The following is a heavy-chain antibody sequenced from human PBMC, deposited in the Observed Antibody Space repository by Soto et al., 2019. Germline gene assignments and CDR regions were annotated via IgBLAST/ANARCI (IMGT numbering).Heavy chain of an antibody. CDR1: GFTVSSNY. Sequence: GSLRLSCAASGFTVSSNYMSWVRQAPGKGLEWVSVIYSGGSTYYADSVKGRFTISRDNSKNTLYLQMNSLRAEDTAVYYCARGQSNRFWSGYAYYYYMDVWGKGTTVTVSS. V-gene: IGHV3-66*01. J-gene: IGHJ6*03. CDR2: IYSGGST. CDR3: ARGQSNRFWSGYAYYYYMDV. D-gene: IGHD3-3*01.